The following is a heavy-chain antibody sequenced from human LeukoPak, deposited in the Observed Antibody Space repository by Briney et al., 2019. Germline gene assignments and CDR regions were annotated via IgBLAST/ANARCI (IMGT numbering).Heavy chain of an antibody. D-gene: IGHD3-3*01. CDR1: GGSISSSSYY. CDR2: IYYSGST. V-gene: IGHV4-39*01. Sequence: PSETLSLTCTVSGGSISSSSYYWGWIRQPPGKGLEWIGSIYYSGSTYYNPSLKSRVTISVDTSKNQFSLKLSSVTAADTAVYYCARTNYDFWSGYPHYFDYWGQGTLVTVSS. J-gene: IGHJ4*02. CDR3: ARTNYDFWSGYPHYFDY.